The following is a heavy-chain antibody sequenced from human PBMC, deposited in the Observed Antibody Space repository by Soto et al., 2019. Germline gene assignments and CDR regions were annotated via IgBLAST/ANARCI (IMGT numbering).Heavy chain of an antibody. CDR3: AILPLAS. CDR1: GGSLSNIT. J-gene: IGHJ4*02. V-gene: IGHV1-69*08. Sequence: QVPLVQSGAEVKKPGSSVRVSCKISGGSLSNITVSWVRQAPGLGLEWMGRVNPLLGTANYAQKFQGRVTLSADRSTTTAYIDMTSLTSDGTAMYYCAILPLASWGQGALVTVSS. CDR2: VNPLLGTA.